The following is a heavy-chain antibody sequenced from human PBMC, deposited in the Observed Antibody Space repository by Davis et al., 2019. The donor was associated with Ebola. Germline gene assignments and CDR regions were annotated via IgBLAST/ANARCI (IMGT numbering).Heavy chain of an antibody. CDR2: IKSDGSST. D-gene: IGHD6-13*01. CDR1: GFTFSSYW. V-gene: IGHV3-74*01. CDR3: ARDSPGNGMDV. J-gene: IGHJ6*02. Sequence: GESLKISCVASGFTFSSYWMHWVRQAPGKGLVWVSRIKSDGSSTSYADSVRGRFTISRDNAKNTMYLQMNSLRADDTAVYYCARDSPGNGMDVWGQGATVTVSS.